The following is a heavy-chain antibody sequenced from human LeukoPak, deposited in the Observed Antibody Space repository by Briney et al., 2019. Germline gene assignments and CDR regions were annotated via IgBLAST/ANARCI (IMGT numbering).Heavy chain of an antibody. CDR2: IKQDGSEK. CDR1: GFTFSSYW. Sequence: GGSLRLSCAASGFTFSSYWMSWVRQAPGKGLEWVANIKQDGSEKYYVDSVKGRFTISRDNAKNPLYLQMNSLRAEDTAVYYCARDSLVVVAATRIDYYYMDVWGKGTTVTVSS. V-gene: IGHV3-7*01. J-gene: IGHJ6*03. D-gene: IGHD2-15*01. CDR3: ARDSLVVVAATRIDYYYMDV.